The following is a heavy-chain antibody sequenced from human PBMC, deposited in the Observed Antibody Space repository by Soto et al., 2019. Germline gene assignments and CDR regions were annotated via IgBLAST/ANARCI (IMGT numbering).Heavy chain of an antibody. Sequence: SETLSLTCTVSGGCISSSSYYWGWIRQPPGKGLEWIGSIYYSGSTYYNPSLKSRVTISVDTSKNQFSLKLSSVTAADTAVYYCARHSIGVAAAGTGWFDPWGQGTLVTVSS. D-gene: IGHD6-13*01. J-gene: IGHJ5*02. V-gene: IGHV4-39*01. CDR1: GGCISSSSYY. CDR3: ARHSIGVAAAGTGWFDP. CDR2: IYYSGST.